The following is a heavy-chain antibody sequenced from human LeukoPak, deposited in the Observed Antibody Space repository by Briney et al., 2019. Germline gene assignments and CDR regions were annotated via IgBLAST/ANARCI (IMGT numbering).Heavy chain of an antibody. V-gene: IGHV1-8*01. CDR3: AICSSTSCHHRDAFDI. D-gene: IGHD2-2*01. Sequence: ASVKVSCKASGYTFTSYDINWVRQATEQGLEWMGWMNPNSGNTGYAQKFQGRVTMTRNTSISTAYMELSSLRSEDTAVYYCAICSSTSCHHRDAFDIWGQGTMVTVSS. CDR2: MNPNSGNT. J-gene: IGHJ3*02. CDR1: GYTFTSYD.